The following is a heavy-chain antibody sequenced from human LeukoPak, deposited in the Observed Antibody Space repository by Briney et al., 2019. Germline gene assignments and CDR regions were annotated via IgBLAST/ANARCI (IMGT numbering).Heavy chain of an antibody. D-gene: IGHD3-22*01. V-gene: IGHV4-39*01. CDR3: ARQVRHYYDSSGYQFDY. Sequence: SETLSLTCTVSGGSISSSSYYWGWIRQPPGKGLEWIGSIYYSGSTYYNPSLKSRVTISVDTSKNQFSLKLSSVTAADTAVYYCARQVRHYYDSSGYQFDYWGQGTLVTVSS. J-gene: IGHJ4*02. CDR2: IYYSGST. CDR1: GGSISSSSYY.